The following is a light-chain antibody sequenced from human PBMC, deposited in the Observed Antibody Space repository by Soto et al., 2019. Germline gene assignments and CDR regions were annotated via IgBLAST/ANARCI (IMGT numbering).Light chain of an antibody. CDR2: AAS. CDR1: QNINSY. CDR3: QQSYSTPYS. V-gene: IGKV1-39*01. J-gene: IGKJ2*03. Sequence: DIQMTQSPSSLSASVGDRITITCRASQNINSYLNWYQQKPGKAPRLLIYAASSLRSGVPSRFSGSGSGTDFTLTVNSLQPEDIATYYCQQSYSTPYSFGQGTKLEI.